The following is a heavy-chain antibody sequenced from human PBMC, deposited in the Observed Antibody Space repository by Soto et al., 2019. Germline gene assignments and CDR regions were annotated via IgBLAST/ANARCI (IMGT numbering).Heavy chain of an antibody. D-gene: IGHD2-2*01. CDR1: GFTFSSYA. CDR3: AKLPVVVVPAARGEDY. Sequence: GGSLRLSCAASGFTFSSYAMSWVRQAPGKGLEWVSAISGSGGSTYYADSVKGRFTISRDNSKNTLYLQMNSLRAEDTAVYYCAKLPVVVVPAARGEDYWGQGTLVTVSS. V-gene: IGHV3-23*01. J-gene: IGHJ4*02. CDR2: ISGSGGST.